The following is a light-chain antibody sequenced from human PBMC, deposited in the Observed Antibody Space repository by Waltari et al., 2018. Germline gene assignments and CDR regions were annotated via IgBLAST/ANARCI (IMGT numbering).Light chain of an antibody. CDR1: SSNIGANYD. J-gene: IGLJ2*01. V-gene: IGLV1-40*01. Sequence: QSVLTKTPSVSGAPGQRVTISCTGSSSNIGANYDVHWYQQLPGTAPKFLIYGNSNRPSGVPDRFSGSKSGTSASLAITGLQAEDEADYYCQSYDRSLSGVVFGGGTKLTVL. CDR3: QSYDRSLSGVV. CDR2: GNS.